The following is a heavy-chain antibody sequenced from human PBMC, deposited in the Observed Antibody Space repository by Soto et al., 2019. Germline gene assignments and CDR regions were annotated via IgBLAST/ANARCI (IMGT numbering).Heavy chain of an antibody. J-gene: IGHJ4*02. CDR1: GFTFRTYA. CDR3: ARELDIVVVPSAISY. V-gene: IGHV3-23*01. D-gene: IGHD2-2*02. CDR2: ISGTNGRT. Sequence: PGGSLRLSCAASGFTFRTYAMNWVRQAPGKGLEWVSTISGTNGRTYYADSVKGRFTISIDNSKDTLFLQMNSLRAEDTAIYYCARELDIVVVPSAISYWGQGTLVTVSS.